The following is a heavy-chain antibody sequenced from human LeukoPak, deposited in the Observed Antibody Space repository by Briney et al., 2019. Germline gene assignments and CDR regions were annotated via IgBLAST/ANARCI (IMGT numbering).Heavy chain of an antibody. Sequence: GGSLRLSCAGSGLTFSNVYMSWVRQAPGKGLEWVGRIRTKTDGGTTDFPAPMKDRFSISRDDSKNTLYLQMNSLKTEDTAVYYCTHYGSGSYLTWGQGTLVNGSS. V-gene: IGHV3-15*01. CDR3: THYGSGSYLT. D-gene: IGHD3-10*01. CDR2: IRTKTDGGTT. J-gene: IGHJ5*02. CDR1: GLTFSNVY.